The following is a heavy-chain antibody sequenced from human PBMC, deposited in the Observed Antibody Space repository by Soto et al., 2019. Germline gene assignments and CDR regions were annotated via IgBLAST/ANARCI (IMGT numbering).Heavy chain of an antibody. V-gene: IGHV1-69*01. J-gene: IGHJ4*02. D-gene: IGHD3-22*01. CDR1: GGSIKNFA. Sequence: QVQLVQSGAEVKRPGSSLKVSCKASGGSIKNFAISWVRQAPGQGPEWMGGFIPIFGTTYYAQKFQGRVTIIADESTSTLNMELRALTSEDTAVYYCAHDTSGYYFYSFDNWGQGTLVT. CDR3: AHDTSGYYFYSFDN. CDR2: FIPIFGTT.